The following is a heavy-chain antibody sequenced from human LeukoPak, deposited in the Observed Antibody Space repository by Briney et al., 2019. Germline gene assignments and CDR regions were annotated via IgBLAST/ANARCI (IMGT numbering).Heavy chain of an antibody. Sequence: PSETLSLTCAVYGGSFSGYYWSWIRQPPGKGLEWIGEINHSGSTNYNPSLKSRVTISVDTTKNQFSLKLSSVTAADTAVYYCARDLFGCSSTSCLFGGYYFDYWGQGTLVTVSS. D-gene: IGHD2-2*01. CDR2: INHSGST. CDR1: GGSFSGYY. J-gene: IGHJ4*02. CDR3: ARDLFGCSSTSCLFGGYYFDY. V-gene: IGHV4-34*01.